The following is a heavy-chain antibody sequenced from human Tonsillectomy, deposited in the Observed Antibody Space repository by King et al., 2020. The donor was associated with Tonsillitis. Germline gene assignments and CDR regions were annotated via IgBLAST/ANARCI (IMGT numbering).Heavy chain of an antibody. J-gene: IGHJ6*03. V-gene: IGHV4-34*01. Sequence: VQLQQWGAGLLKPSETLSLTCAVYVGSFSGYYWSWIRQPPGKGLEWIGEINHSGSTNYNPSLKSRVTISLDTSKNQFSLKLRSVTAADTAVYYCARGQVVVVPAASAYYYYMDVWGTGTTVTVSS. CDR1: VGSFSGYY. D-gene: IGHD2-2*01. CDR2: INHSGST. CDR3: ARGQVVVVPAASAYYYYMDV.